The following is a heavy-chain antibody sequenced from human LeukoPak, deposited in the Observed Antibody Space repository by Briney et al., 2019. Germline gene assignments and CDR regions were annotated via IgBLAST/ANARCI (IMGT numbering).Heavy chain of an antibody. Sequence: SETLSLTCTVSGGSISSYYWSWIRQPPGKGLEWIGYIYYTGSTNYNPSLKSRVTISVDTSKNQFSLKLSSVTAADTAVYYCARSYSDNLNFDYWGQGSLVTVSS. CDR2: IYYTGST. CDR1: GGSISSYY. V-gene: IGHV4-59*01. D-gene: IGHD4-17*01. CDR3: ARSYSDNLNFDY. J-gene: IGHJ4*02.